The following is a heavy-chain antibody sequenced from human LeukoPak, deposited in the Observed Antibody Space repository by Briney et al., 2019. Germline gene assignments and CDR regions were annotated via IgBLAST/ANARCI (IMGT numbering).Heavy chain of an antibody. V-gene: IGHV3-9*01. CDR1: GFTFDNYA. J-gene: IGHJ4*02. CDR2: ISWNSGYT. CDR3: AKVRVTYSSGYFFDY. D-gene: IGHD6-19*01. Sequence: PGGSLRLSCAASGFTFDNYAMHWVRQAPGKGLEWLSIISWNSGYTGYADSVKGRFTISRDNAKKSLDLQMNSLRAEDTAFYYCAKVRVTYSSGYFFDYWGQGTLVTVSS.